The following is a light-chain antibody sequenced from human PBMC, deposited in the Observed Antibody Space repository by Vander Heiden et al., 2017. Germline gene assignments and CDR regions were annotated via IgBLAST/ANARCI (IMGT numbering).Light chain of an antibody. CDR2: RDS. J-gene: IGLJ3*02. CDR1: ALPKQY. CDR3: QSADSSGTYKV. V-gene: IGLV3-25*03. Sequence: SYELTQPPPVSVSPGQTARITCSGDALPKQYAYWYQQKPGQAPVLVIYRDSERPSGIPERFSGSSSGTTVTLTISGVQAEDEADYYCQSADSSGTYKVFDGGTKLTVL.